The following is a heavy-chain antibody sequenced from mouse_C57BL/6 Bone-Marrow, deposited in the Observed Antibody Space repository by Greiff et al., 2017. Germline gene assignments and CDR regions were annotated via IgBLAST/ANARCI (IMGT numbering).Heavy chain of an antibody. CDR1: GYTFTSYW. CDR3: AINYYGSSPYFDD. CDR2: IHPSDSDT. D-gene: IGHD1-1*01. J-gene: IGHJ2*01. V-gene: IGHV1-74*01. Sequence: VQLQQPGAELVKPGASVKVSCKASGYTFTSYWMHWVKQRPGQGLEWIGRIHPSDSDTNYNQKFKGKATLTVDKSSSTAYMQLSSLTSEDSAVYYCAINYYGSSPYFDDWGQGTTLTVSS.